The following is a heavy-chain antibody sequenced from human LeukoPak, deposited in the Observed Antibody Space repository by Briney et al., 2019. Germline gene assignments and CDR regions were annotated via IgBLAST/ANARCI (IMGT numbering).Heavy chain of an antibody. J-gene: IGHJ5*02. Sequence: GGSLRLSCAASVFTLSSYAMTWGRPAPGKGVEWGSSTSGGSDSTYYAGSVKGRCTLSRDNSKSMLYLQRNSLRAEDTALFYLASQRGAGTQLNYMWFDPWGQGTLVTVSS. CDR3: ASQRGAGTQLNYMWFDP. V-gene: IGHV3-23*01. CDR1: VFTLSSYA. CDR2: TSGGSDST. D-gene: IGHD5-24*01.